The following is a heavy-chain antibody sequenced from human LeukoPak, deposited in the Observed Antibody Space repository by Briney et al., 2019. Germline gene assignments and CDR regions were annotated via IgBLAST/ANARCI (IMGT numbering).Heavy chain of an antibody. J-gene: IGHJ4*02. CDR3: ARHARYCISTICAFDY. Sequence: GESLKISCKGSGYSFTSYWLGWVRQMPGKGLEWMGIIYPGYSDTRYSPSFQGQVTISADKSISTAYLQWSSLKASDTAMYYCARHARYCISTICAFDYWGQGTLVTVSS. V-gene: IGHV5-51*01. CDR2: IYPGYSDT. CDR1: GYSFTSYW. D-gene: IGHD2-2*01.